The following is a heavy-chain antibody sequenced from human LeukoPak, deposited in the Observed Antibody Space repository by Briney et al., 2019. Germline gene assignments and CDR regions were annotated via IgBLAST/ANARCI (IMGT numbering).Heavy chain of an antibody. V-gene: IGHV4-30-4*01. CDR2: IYYSGST. CDR1: GGSISSGDYY. D-gene: IGHD6-6*01. CDR3: ARDSGGSSFYFDY. J-gene: IGHJ4*02. Sequence: SQTLSLTCTVSGGSISSGDYYWSWIRQPPGKGLEWIGYIYYSGSTYYNPSLKSRVTISVDTSKNQFSLKLSSVTAADTAVYYCARDSGGSSFYFDYWGQGTLVTVSS.